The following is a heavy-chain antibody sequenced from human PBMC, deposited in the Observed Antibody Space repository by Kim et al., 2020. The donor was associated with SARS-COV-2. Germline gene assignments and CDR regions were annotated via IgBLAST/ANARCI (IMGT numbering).Heavy chain of an antibody. CDR2: IRSKALGGTT. V-gene: IGHV3-49*04. D-gene: IGHD3-3*01. CDR3: ARDQGWSGSYDH. CDR1: GFTFGDYS. Sequence: GGSLRLSCTASGFTFGDYSMSWVRQAPGKGLEWVGFIRSKALGGTTEYAASMEDRVSISRDDSKSIAYLQLNRLKSEDTALYFYARDQGWSGSYDHWGQGTLVTVST. J-gene: IGHJ4*02.